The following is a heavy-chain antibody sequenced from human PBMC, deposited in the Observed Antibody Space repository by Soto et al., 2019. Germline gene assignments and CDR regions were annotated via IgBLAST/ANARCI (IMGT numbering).Heavy chain of an antibody. J-gene: IGHJ4*02. CDR3: AKVSSSWYAGFFDL. D-gene: IGHD6-13*01. Sequence: GGSLRLSCAASGFTFNNYWMHWVRHAPGKGPVWVSQIDSDGNGTTYADSVKGRFTISRDNSMNTLYLQMNTLRAEDTAICYYAKVSSSWYAGFFDLWGQGTLVTVSS. CDR2: IDSDGNGT. V-gene: IGHV3-74*01. CDR1: GFTFNNYW.